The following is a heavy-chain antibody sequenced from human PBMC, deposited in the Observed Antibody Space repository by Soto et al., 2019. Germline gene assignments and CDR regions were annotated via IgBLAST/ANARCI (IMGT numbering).Heavy chain of an antibody. J-gene: IGHJ4*02. Sequence: PGGCMSIGSAASRVSVYINQMDGVRKTTGKGLEWVSVVDTGGSTYYADSVKGRFTISRDNSKNTLYLQMNSLRAEDTAVYHCAREWYSSSGPHFDCWGQGTLVTVSS. V-gene: IGHV3-53*01. CDR3: AREWYSSSGPHFDC. CDR2: VDTGGST. D-gene: IGHD6-6*01. CDR1: RVSVYINQ.